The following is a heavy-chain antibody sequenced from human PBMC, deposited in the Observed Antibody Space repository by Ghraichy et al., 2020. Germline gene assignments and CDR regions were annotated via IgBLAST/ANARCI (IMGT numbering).Heavy chain of an antibody. J-gene: IGHJ4*02. CDR1: GGTFSSYA. V-gene: IGHV1-24*01. CDR2: FDPEDGET. D-gene: IGHD6-13*01. CDR3: ATGNGYSSSWCDY. Sequence: ASVKVSCKASGGTFSSYAISWVRQAPGQGLEWMGGFDPEDGETIYAQKFQGRVTMTEDTSTDTAYMELSSLRSEDTAVYYCATGNGYSSSWCDYWGQGTLVTVSS.